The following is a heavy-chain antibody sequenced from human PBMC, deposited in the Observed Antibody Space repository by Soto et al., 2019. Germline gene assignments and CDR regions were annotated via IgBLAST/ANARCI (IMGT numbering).Heavy chain of an antibody. CDR1: GLTFSNAW. Sequence: GGSLRLSCAASGLTFSNAWMSWVRQAPGKGLEWVGRIKSKTDGGTTDYAAPVKGRFTISRDDSKNTLYLQMNSLKTEDTAVYYCTTVPYYYYGMDVWGQGTTVTVSS. J-gene: IGHJ6*02. V-gene: IGHV3-15*01. CDR2: IKSKTDGGTT. CDR3: TTVPYYYYGMDV.